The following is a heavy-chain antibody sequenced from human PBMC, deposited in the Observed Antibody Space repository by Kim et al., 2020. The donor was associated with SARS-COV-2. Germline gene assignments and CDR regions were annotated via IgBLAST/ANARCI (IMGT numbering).Heavy chain of an antibody. CDR1: GGSLSGYY. D-gene: IGHD2-15*01. CDR2: ISHGGTT. V-gene: IGHV4-34*01. J-gene: IGHJ5*02. CDR3: TRARLLRAWFDP. Sequence: SETLSLTCAVSGGSLSGYYWSWIRQPPGKGLEWIGQISHGGTTNYNLSLETRATISLNTSNNQFSLKLTSVTAADTGPYYCTRARLLRAWFDPWGQGTLV.